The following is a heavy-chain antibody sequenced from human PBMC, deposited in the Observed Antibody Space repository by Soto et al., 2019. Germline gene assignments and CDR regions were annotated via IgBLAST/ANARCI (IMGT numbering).Heavy chain of an antibody. CDR2: IYPGDSDT. V-gene: IGHV5-51*01. CDR3: GAYSSSSDAPVYFDY. Sequence: GESLKISCKGSGYSFTSYWIGWVRQMPGKGLEWMGIIYPGDSDTRYSPSFQGQVTISADKSISTAYLQWSSLKASDTAMYYCGAYSSSSDAPVYFDYWGQGTLVTVSS. CDR1: GYSFTSYW. D-gene: IGHD6-6*01. J-gene: IGHJ4*02.